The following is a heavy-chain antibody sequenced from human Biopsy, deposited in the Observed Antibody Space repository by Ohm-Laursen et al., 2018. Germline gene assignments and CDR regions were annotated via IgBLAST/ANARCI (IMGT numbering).Heavy chain of an antibody. V-gene: IGHV1-69*04. Sequence: GASVKASCTSSGGTFNNYGITWVRQAPGQGLEWVGRIISMVGTPKYAQKFQGRATITVDKSTSTAYLDLSSLKSEDTAVYYCARDKTVLNYYFASDVWGQGTTVTVSS. CDR2: IISMVGTP. CDR3: ARDKTVLNYYFASDV. J-gene: IGHJ6*01. CDR1: GGTFNNYG. D-gene: IGHD2/OR15-2a*01.